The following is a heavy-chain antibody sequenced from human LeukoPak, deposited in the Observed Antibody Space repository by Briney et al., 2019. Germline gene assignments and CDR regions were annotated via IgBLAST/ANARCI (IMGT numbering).Heavy chain of an antibody. Sequence: SETLSLTCTVSGGPISGYYWSWIRQPPGKGLEWIGEINHSGSTNYNPSLKSRVTISVDTSKNQFSLKLSSVTAADTAVYYCARGPPRIAAAGTSSDYWGQGTLVTVSS. CDR1: GGPISGYY. V-gene: IGHV4-34*01. CDR2: INHSGST. J-gene: IGHJ4*02. CDR3: ARGPPRIAAAGTSSDY. D-gene: IGHD6-13*01.